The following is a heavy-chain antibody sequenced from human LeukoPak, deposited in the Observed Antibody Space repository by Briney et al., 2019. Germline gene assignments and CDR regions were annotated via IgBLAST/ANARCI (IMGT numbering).Heavy chain of an antibody. J-gene: IGHJ4*02. CDR2: IIPILGIA. Sequence: SVKVSCKASGGTFSSYAISWVRQAPGQGLEWMGRIIPILGIANYAQKFQCRVTITADKSTSTAYMELSSLRSEDTAVYYCAKDSIAAAGPDYWGQGTLVTVSS. CDR1: GGTFSSYA. D-gene: IGHD6-13*01. CDR3: AKDSIAAAGPDY. V-gene: IGHV1-69*04.